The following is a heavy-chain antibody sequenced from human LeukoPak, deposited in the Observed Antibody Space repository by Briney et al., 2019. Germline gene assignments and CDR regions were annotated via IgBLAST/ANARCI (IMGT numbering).Heavy chain of an antibody. CDR3: ARDQILEWLSLSGMDV. D-gene: IGHD3-3*01. CDR1: GFTFSSYW. J-gene: IGHJ6*02. Sequence: GGSLRLSCAASGFTFSSYWMHWVRQAPGKGLVWVSRINSDGSSTSYADSVKGRFTISRDNAKNTLYLQMNSLRAEDTAAYYCARDQILEWLSLSGMDVWGQGTTVTVSS. V-gene: IGHV3-74*01. CDR2: INSDGSST.